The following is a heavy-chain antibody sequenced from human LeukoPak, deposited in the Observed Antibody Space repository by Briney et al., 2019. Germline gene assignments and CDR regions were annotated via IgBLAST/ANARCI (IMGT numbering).Heavy chain of an antibody. CDR1: GYTFTSYG. Sequence: ASVKVSCKASGYTFTSYGISWVRQAPGQGLEWMGWISAYNGNTNYAQKLQGRVTMTTNTSTSTAYMELRSLRSDDTAVYYCATVDTAMADFDYWGQGTLVTVSS. J-gene: IGHJ4*02. D-gene: IGHD5-18*01. CDR3: ATVDTAMADFDY. CDR2: ISAYNGNT. V-gene: IGHV1-18*01.